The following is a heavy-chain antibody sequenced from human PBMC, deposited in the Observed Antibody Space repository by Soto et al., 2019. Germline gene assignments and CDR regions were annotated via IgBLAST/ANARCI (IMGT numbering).Heavy chain of an antibody. Sequence: PGGSLRLSCAASGFTFHDYAMHWVRQGQGKGLEWVSGITWNSGSIDYADSVKGRFTISRDNSKNTLYLQMNSLRAEDTAVYHCARDRAAWVVDYWGQGTLVTVSS. CDR3: ARDRAAWVVDY. D-gene: IGHD6-25*01. V-gene: IGHV3-9*01. CDR2: ITWNSGSI. J-gene: IGHJ4*02. CDR1: GFTFHDYA.